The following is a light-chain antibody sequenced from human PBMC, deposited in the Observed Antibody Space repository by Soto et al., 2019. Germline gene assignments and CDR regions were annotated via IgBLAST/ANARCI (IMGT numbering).Light chain of an antibody. Sequence: QSALTQPASVSGSPGQSITISCTGTSSDVGGYNYVSWYQQQPGKAPKLMIYDVNNRPSGVSNRFSGSKSGNTASLTISGLQAEDEADYYCSSYTGSSTLVVFGGGTKLTVL. J-gene: IGLJ2*01. CDR3: SSYTGSSTLVV. V-gene: IGLV2-14*01. CDR2: DVN. CDR1: SSDVGGYNY.